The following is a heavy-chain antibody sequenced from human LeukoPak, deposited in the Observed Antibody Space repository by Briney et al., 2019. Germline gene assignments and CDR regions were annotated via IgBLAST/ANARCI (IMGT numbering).Heavy chain of an antibody. CDR2: IYSGGST. V-gene: IGHV3-53*01. CDR1: GFTVSSNY. D-gene: IGHD4-17*01. Sequence: GGSLRLSCAASGFTVSSNYMSWVRQAPGKGLEWVSVIYSGGSTYYADSVKGRFTISRDNSKNTLSLQMNSLRAEDTAVYYCANNEKDTDYALDKWGQGTLVTVSS. J-gene: IGHJ4*02. CDR3: ANNEKDTDYALDK.